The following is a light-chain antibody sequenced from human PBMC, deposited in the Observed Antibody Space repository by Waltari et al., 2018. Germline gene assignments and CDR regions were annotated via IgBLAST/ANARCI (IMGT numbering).Light chain of an antibody. V-gene: IGKV3-20*01. CDR1: ESVSSSH. Sequence: EIVLTQSPGTLSLSPGARATLSCRASESVSSSHLAWYQQKPGQAPSLLVCAESSRATGSPDRFSGSGSGTDFTHTISRLGPEGFAVYYCQQFGSSPFTFGGGTKVEIK. J-gene: IGKJ4*01. CDR3: QQFGSSPFT. CDR2: AES.